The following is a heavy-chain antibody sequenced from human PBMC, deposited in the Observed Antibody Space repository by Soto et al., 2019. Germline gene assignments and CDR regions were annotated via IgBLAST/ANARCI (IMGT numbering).Heavy chain of an antibody. Sequence: QITLKESGPTLVRPAQTLTLTCDFSGFSLSTYHMGVDWIRQPPGKALEGLALLYWDDDKRYSPSLKDRLAISKDTSNNQVVLTITNIDPGDSAIYFCAHAGDYDLLTFDHWGPGTLVTVSS. CDR3: AHAGDYDLLTFDH. V-gene: IGHV2-5*02. D-gene: IGHD4-17*01. CDR1: GFSLSTYHMG. CDR2: LYWDDDK. J-gene: IGHJ4*01.